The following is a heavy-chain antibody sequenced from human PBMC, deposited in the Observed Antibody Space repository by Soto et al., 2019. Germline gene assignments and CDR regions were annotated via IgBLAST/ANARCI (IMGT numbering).Heavy chain of an antibody. CDR3: AKVQARAASHGID. CDR1: GFTFNNYG. CDR2: ISNDGSDK. V-gene: IGHV3-30*18. D-gene: IGHD6-13*01. J-gene: IGHJ3*01. Sequence: QVQLVESGGGVVQPGRSLRLSCAASGFTFNNYGIHWARQAPGKGLEWVAAISNDGSDKYYADSVKGRLTISRDNSKNTVFLQMSSLRAEDTAVYYCAKVQARAASHGIDWGQGTMVTVSS.